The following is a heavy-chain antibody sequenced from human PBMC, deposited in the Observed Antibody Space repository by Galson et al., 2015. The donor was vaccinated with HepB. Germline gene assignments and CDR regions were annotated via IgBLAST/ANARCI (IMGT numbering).Heavy chain of an antibody. CDR1: GFTFSSYW. J-gene: IGHJ4*02. D-gene: IGHD2-15*01. CDR3: ARGGHCSGGTCYSSSPVTY. CDR2: IKQDGSEK. V-gene: IGHV3-7*02. Sequence: SLRLSCAASGFTFSSYWMNWVRQAPGKGLEWVANIKQDGSEKYYVDSVKGRFTISRDNAKSSLYLQMNSLRAEDTAVYYCARGGHCSGGTCYSSSPVTYWGQGTLVTVSS.